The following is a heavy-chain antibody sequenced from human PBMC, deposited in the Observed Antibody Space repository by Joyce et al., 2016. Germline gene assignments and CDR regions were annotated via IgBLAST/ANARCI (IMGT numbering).Heavy chain of an antibody. D-gene: IGHD6-13*01. CDR1: GFTLTTYG. CDR2: INEDGSEK. J-gene: IGHJ5*02. CDR3: TRGSGTGWFDP. Sequence: VQLVESGGGVVQPGRSLRLSCATSGFTLTTYGMHWVRQAPGKGLEWVAQINEDGSEKNYMDSLRGRFTISRDNAKNSVDLQINSLRVEDTAVYYCTRGSGTGWFDPWGQGTLVTVSS. V-gene: IGHV3-7*03.